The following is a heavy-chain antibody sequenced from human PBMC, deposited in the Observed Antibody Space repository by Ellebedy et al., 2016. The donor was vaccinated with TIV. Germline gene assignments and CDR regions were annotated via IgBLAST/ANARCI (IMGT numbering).Heavy chain of an antibody. J-gene: IGHJ4*02. CDR1: GYTFTGYY. Sequence: ASVKVSXKASGYTFTGYYMHWVRQAPGQGLEWMGWINPNSGGTNYAQKFQGRVTMTRDTSISTAYMELSSLRSEDTAVYYCARGAEGSYHYYFDYWGQGTLVTVSS. CDR2: INPNSGGT. V-gene: IGHV1-2*02. D-gene: IGHD1-26*01. CDR3: ARGAEGSYHYYFDY.